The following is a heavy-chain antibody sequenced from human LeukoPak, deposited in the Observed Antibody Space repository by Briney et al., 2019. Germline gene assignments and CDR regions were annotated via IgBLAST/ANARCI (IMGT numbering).Heavy chain of an antibody. V-gene: IGHV1-18*01. D-gene: IGHD3-10*01. CDR2: ISAYNGNT. CDR1: GYTFTSYG. CDR3: ARDHLGAMVRGVMGYYGMDA. Sequence: ASVKVSCKASGYTFTSYGISWVRQAPGQGLEWMGWISAYNGNTNYAQKLQGRVTMTTDTSTSTAYMELRSLRSDDTAVYYCARDHLGAMVRGVMGYYGMDAWGQGTTVTVSS. J-gene: IGHJ6*02.